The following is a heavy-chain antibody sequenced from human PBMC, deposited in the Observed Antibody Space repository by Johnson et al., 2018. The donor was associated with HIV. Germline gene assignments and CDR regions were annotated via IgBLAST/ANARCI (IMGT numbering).Heavy chain of an antibody. CDR1: GFTFSDYY. J-gene: IGHJ3*02. CDR2: ISNNGGST. Sequence: VQLVESGGGLVKPGGSLRLSCVASGFTFSDYYMTWIRQAPGKGLEYVSAISNNGGSTYYANSVKGRFTISRDNSKNTLYLQMGSLRAEDMAVYYCAREANAFDIWGQGTMVTVSS. V-gene: IGHV3-64*01. CDR3: AREANAFDI.